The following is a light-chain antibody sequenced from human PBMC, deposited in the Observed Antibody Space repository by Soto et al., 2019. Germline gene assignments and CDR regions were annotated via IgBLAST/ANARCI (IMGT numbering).Light chain of an antibody. Sequence: QSALTQPPSASGSPGQSVTFSCTGTSSDVGGYNYVSWYQQHPGKAPKLMIYEVSKRPSGVPDRFSGSKSGNTASLTVSGLQAEDEADYYCSSYAGINNLVFGGGTQLTVL. V-gene: IGLV2-8*01. CDR2: EVS. J-gene: IGLJ2*01. CDR1: SSDVGGYNY. CDR3: SSYAGINNLV.